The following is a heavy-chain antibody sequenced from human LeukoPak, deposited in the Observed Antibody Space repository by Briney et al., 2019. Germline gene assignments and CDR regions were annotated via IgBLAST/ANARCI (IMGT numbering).Heavy chain of an antibody. V-gene: IGHV3-23*01. CDR1: GFTFSSYG. J-gene: IGHJ6*03. D-gene: IGHD1-26*01. CDR2: ISGSGDST. CDR3: AKDSKIVGATFRSYHYMDV. Sequence: GGSLRLSCAASGFTFSSYGMSWVRQAPGKGLEWVPAISGSGDSTYYADSVKGRFTISRDNSKKTLYLQMNSLRAEDTTVYYCAKDSKIVGATFRSYHYMDVWGKGTAVTVSS.